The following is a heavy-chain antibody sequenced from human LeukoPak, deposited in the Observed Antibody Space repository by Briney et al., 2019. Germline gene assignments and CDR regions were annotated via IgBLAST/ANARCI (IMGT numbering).Heavy chain of an antibody. D-gene: IGHD3-10*01. CDR2: IYYSGST. V-gene: IGHV4-39*07. CDR1: GGSISSSSYY. CDR3: ARERTMVRGVIPFDI. Sequence: SETLSLTCTVSGGSISSSSYYWGWIRQPPGKGLEWIGSIYYSGSTHYNPSLKSRVTISVDTSKNQFSLKLSSVTAADTAVYYCARERTMVRGVIPFDIWGQGTMVTVSS. J-gene: IGHJ3*02.